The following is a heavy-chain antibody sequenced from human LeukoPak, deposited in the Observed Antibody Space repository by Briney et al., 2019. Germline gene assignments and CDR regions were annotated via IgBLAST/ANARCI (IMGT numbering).Heavy chain of an antibody. J-gene: IGHJ4*02. CDR3: ARGAKLGIDY. V-gene: IGHV4-4*09. D-gene: IGHD7-27*01. CDR2: IYTSGST. Sequence: PSETLSLTCTVSGGSISNYYWSWIRQPPGKGLEWIGYIYTSGSTNYNPSLKSRVTISVDTSKNQFSLKLSSVTAADTAVYYCARGAKLGIDYWGQGTLVTVSS. CDR1: GGSISNYY.